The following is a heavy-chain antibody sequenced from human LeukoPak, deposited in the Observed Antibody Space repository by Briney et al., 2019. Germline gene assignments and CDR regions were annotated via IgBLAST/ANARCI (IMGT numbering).Heavy chain of an antibody. CDR3: ATNVDTAMADLDY. V-gene: IGHV1-2*02. Sequence: GASVKVSCKASGYTFTSYYMHWVRQAPGQGLEWMGWINPNSGGTNYAQKFQGRVTMTRDTSISTAYMELSRLRSDDTAVYYCATNVDTAMADLDYWGQGTLVTVSS. CDR2: INPNSGGT. J-gene: IGHJ4*02. D-gene: IGHD5-18*01. CDR1: GYTFTSYY.